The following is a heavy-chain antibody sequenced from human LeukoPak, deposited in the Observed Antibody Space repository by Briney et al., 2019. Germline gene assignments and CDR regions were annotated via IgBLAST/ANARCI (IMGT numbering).Heavy chain of an antibody. D-gene: IGHD3-16*02. CDR3: ARAYYDYVWGSYRQSTHFDY. CDR1: GYSFTSYW. CDR2: IYPGDSDT. J-gene: IGHJ4*02. V-gene: IGHV5-51*01. Sequence: GESLQISCKGSGYSFTSYWIGRVRQMPGKGLEWMGIIYPGDSDTRYSPSFQGQVTISSDKSISTAYLQWSSLKASDTAMYYCARAYYDYVWGSYRQSTHFDYWGQGTLVTVSS.